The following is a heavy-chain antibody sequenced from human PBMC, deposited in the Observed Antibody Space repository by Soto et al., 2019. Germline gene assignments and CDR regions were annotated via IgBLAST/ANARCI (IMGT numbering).Heavy chain of an antibody. CDR2: ISGSGGST. CDR1: GFTFSGYS. CDR3: AKDPEWLRAFDY. Sequence: VVSLRLSCAASGFTFSGYSFHWVRQAPGEGLEWVSAISGSGGSTYYADSVKGRFTISRDNSKNTLYLQMNSLRAEDTAVYYCAKDPEWLRAFDYWGQGTLVTV. V-gene: IGHV3-23*01. D-gene: IGHD5-12*01. J-gene: IGHJ4*02.